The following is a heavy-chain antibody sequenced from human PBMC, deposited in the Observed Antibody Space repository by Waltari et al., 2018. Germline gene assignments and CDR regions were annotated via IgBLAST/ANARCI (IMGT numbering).Heavy chain of an antibody. CDR1: GGSISNNY. D-gene: IGHD4-17*01. CDR2: IYYTGAT. V-gene: IGHV4-59*01. Sequence: QVHLQESGPGLVKPSETLSLTCTVSGGSISNNYWRWIRQPPGKGLEWIGYIYYTGATNYNPSLKSRVTMSVDRSKNQFSLKLSSVTAADTAVYYCARGPTVTEGRYWGQGTLVTVSS. CDR3: ARGPTVTEGRY. J-gene: IGHJ4*02.